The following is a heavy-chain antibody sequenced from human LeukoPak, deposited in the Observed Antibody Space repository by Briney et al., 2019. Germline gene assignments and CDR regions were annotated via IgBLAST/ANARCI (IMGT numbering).Heavy chain of an antibody. CDR3: ARDQGLLVVAGRFGY. V-gene: IGHV3-11*06. J-gene: IGHJ4*02. D-gene: IGHD6-19*01. CDR2: ISTIGSYT. Sequence: GGSLRLSCAASGFAFSDHYMSWIRQAPGKGLEGVSYISTIGSYTNYADSVKGRFTISRDNAKNSLYLQMNSLRAEDTAVYYCARDQGLLVVAGRFGYWGQGTLVTVSS. CDR1: GFAFSDHY.